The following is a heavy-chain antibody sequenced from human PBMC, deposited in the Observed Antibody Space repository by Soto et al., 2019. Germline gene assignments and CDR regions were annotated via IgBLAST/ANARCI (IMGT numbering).Heavy chain of an antibody. J-gene: IGHJ4*02. Sequence: QVQLVQSGAEVKEPGASVKLSCKASGFIFTSHVVHWVRQAPGQRLEWMGWVTGGNGDTKYSQKFQGRVTITRDISATTAYMDLSRLTSEDKAIYYCARDSGVRGPSGDLDYWGQGTLVTVSS. CDR3: ARDSGVRGPSGDLDY. D-gene: IGHD3-10*02. V-gene: IGHV1-3*01. CDR1: GFIFTSHV. CDR2: VTGGNGDT.